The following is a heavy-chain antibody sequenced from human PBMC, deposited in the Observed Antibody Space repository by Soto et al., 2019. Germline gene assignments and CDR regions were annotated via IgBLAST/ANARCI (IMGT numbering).Heavy chain of an antibody. CDR1: VDSIISSDFY. CDR3: ARDSLALRKDNWGVP. Sequence: SETLSLTCTVSVDSIISSDFYWGWVRQPPGKGLEWIGSIFYLGSSYYNPSLKSRVTMSVDTSKNQFSLRLRSVTAADTALYLSARDSLALRKDNWGVPGGQG. CDR2: IFYLGSS. J-gene: IGHJ5*02. V-gene: IGHV4-39*02. D-gene: IGHD3-3*02.